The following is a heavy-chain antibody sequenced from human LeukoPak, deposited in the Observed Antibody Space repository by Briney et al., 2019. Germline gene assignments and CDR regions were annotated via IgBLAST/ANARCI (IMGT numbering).Heavy chain of an antibody. CDR3: ARAGSVVVAARD. V-gene: IGHV1-2*02. CDR1: GYTFTGYY. J-gene: IGHJ4*02. D-gene: IGHD2-15*01. CDR2: INPNSGGT. Sequence: GASVKVSCKASGYTFTGYYMHWVRQAPGQGLEWMGWINPNSGGTNYAQKFQGRVTMTRDTSISTAYMELRSLRSDDTAVYYCARAGSVVVAARDWGQGTLVTVSS.